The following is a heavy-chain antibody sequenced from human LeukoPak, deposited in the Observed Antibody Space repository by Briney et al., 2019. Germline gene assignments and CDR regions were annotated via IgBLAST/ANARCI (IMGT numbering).Heavy chain of an antibody. CDR2: IYYSGST. CDR1: GGSIRSSSYY. V-gene: IGHV4-39*01. CDR3: ARAPGTTFDY. Sequence: SETLSLTCSVPGGSIRSSSYYWGWIRQPPGKGLEWIGSIYYSGSTYYNPSLKSRVTISVDTSKSQFSLKLTSVTAADTAVYYCARAPGTTFDYWGHGNMVTVSS. D-gene: IGHD4-17*01. J-gene: IGHJ4*01.